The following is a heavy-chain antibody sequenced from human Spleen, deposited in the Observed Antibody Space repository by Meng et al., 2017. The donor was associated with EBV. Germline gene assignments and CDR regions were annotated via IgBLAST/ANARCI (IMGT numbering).Heavy chain of an antibody. Sequence: QVQLQESGPGLWKPSEPLSLPCTSSGGSGSSGSYYWSWIRQPPGRGLEWIGHIYHTGSSNYNPSLKSRVHMSIDTSANQFSLKLNFVTAADTAVYYCARVTRDSSGYYHTNFDNWGQGTLVTVSS. CDR2: IYHTGSS. J-gene: IGHJ4*02. V-gene: IGHV4-61*01. CDR3: ARVTRDSSGYYHTNFDN. CDR1: GGSGSSGSYY. D-gene: IGHD3-22*01.